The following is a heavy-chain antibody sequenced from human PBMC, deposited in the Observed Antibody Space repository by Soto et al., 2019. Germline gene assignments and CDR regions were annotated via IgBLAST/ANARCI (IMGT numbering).Heavy chain of an antibody. CDR3: VADSCTNGVCSYYYYYGMDV. D-gene: IGHD2-8*01. CDR1: GFTFTSSV. J-gene: IGHJ6*02. CDR2: IVVGSGNT. V-gene: IGHV1-58*01. Sequence: GASVKVSCKASGFTFTSSVVQWVRQARGQRLEWIGWIVVGSGNTNYAQKFQERVTITRDMSTSTAYMELSSLRSEDTAVYYCVADSCTNGVCSYYYYYGMDVWGQGTTVTVSS.